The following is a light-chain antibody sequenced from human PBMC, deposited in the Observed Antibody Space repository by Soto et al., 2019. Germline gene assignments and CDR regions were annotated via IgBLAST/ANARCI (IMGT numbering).Light chain of an antibody. CDR3: SSYTSSSTQRV. CDR1: SSDVGGYNY. V-gene: IGLV2-14*01. Sequence: QSALTQPASVSGSPGQSITISCTGTSSDVGGYNYVSWYQQHPGKAPKLMIYEVSNRPSGVSNRFSGSKSGNTASLTISGLQAEDEADYYCSSYTSSSTQRVFVTGTKVTVL. CDR2: EVS. J-gene: IGLJ1*01.